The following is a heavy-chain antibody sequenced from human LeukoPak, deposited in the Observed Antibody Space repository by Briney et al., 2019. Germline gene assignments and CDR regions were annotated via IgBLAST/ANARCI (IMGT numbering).Heavy chain of an antibody. Sequence: GASVKVSCKSSGYTFTGYYMHWVRQAPGQGLEWMGRINPNSGGTNYAQKFQGRVTMTRDTSISTAYMELSRLRSDDTAVYYCATGIAVAGTMGYYYYYYMDVWGKGTTVTVSS. CDR2: INPNSGGT. D-gene: IGHD6-19*01. CDR3: ATGIAVAGTMGYYYYYYMDV. CDR1: GYTFTGYY. J-gene: IGHJ6*03. V-gene: IGHV1-2*06.